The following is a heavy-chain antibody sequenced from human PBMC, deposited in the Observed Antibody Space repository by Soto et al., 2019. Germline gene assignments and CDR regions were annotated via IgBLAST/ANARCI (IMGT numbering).Heavy chain of an antibody. J-gene: IGHJ4*02. CDR2: ISGASNYI. D-gene: IGHD3-16*01. CDR3: ARQVYTVLTPIEH. Sequence: GPLWLTCADSGFSISNFPMNCVRQAPGKGLEWVSYISGASNYIYYADSVKSRFTISRDNAKNSVYLQTNSQRDEETAVYYGARQVYTVLTPIEHWGQGTLVTVSS. CDR1: GFSISNFP. V-gene: IGHV3-48*02.